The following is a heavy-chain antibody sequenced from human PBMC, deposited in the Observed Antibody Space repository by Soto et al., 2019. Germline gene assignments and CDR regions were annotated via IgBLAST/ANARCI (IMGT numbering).Heavy chain of an antibody. D-gene: IGHD3-22*01. CDR2: IIPILEVA. CDR3: ARGGNVLNYYDSSGQDSYFDY. J-gene: IGHJ4*01. V-gene: IGHV1-69*02. CDR1: GGTFSTST. Sequence: SVKVSCKASGGTFSTSTFTWVRQAPGQGLEWMGRIIPILEVADYAQEFQGRVTITADKSTSTAYMELSSLKSEDTAVYYCARGGNVLNYYDSSGQDSYFDYWGQGSMVTASS.